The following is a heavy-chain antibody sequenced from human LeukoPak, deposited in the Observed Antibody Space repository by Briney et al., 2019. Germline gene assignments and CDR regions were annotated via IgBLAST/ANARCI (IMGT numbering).Heavy chain of an antibody. V-gene: IGHV3-53*01. J-gene: IGHJ3*02. Sequence: GGSLRLSCAASGFTVSSNYMSWVRQAPGKGLEWVSVIYSGGSTYYADSVKGRFTISRDNSKNTLYLQMNSLRAGDTAVYYCARDSAQGGSDAFDIWGQGTMVTVSS. CDR1: GFTVSSNY. CDR2: IYSGGST. D-gene: IGHD2-15*01. CDR3: ARDSAQGGSDAFDI.